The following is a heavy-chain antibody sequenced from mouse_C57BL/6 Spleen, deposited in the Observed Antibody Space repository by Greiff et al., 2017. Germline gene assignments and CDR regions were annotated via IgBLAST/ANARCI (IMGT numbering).Heavy chain of an antibody. Sequence: EVKLMESGGGLVKPGGSLKLSCAASGFTFSSYAMSWVRQTPEKRLEWVATISDGGSYTYYPDNVKGRFTISRDNAKNNLYLQMSHLKSEDTAMYYCARGRDDYWYFDVWGTGTTVTVSS. CDR1: GFTFSSYA. CDR2: ISDGGSYT. V-gene: IGHV5-4*03. D-gene: IGHD2-3*01. CDR3: ARGRDDYWYFDV. J-gene: IGHJ1*03.